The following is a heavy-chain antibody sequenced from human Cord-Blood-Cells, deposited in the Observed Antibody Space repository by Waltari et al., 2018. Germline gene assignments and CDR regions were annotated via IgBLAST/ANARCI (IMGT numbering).Heavy chain of an antibody. J-gene: IGHJ3*02. V-gene: IGHV4-61*01. CDR3: ARGRIPLVVVIARAAFDI. CDR1: GGSVSSGSYY. D-gene: IGHD2-21*01. CDR2: IYYSGST. Sequence: QVQLQESGPGLVKPSETLSLTYTVSGGSVSSGSYYWSWIRQPPGKGLEWIGYIYYSGSTNYNPSLKSRVTISVDTSKNQFSLKLSSVTAADTAVYYCARGRIPLVVVIARAAFDIWGQGTMVTVSS.